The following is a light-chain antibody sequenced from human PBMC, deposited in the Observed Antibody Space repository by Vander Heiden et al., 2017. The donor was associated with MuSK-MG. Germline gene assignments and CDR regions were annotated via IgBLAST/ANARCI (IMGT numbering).Light chain of an antibody. V-gene: IGLV1-47*02. Sequence: QSVLTQPPSASGTPGQRVTISCSGSSSNTGNNFVYWYQQPPQTAPKLLIYSDSQRPSGVPDRFSGSRSGTSASLGISGLRSEDEADYYCAAWDDSLSGWVFGGGTKVTVL. CDR1: SSNTGNNF. CDR2: SDS. CDR3: AAWDDSLSGWV. J-gene: IGLJ3*02.